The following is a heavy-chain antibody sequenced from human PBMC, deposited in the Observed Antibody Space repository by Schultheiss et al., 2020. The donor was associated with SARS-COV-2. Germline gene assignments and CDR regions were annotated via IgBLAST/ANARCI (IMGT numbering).Heavy chain of an antibody. CDR2: INHSGST. CDR1: GGSFSGYY. V-gene: IGHV4-34*01. CDR3: ARGRVGIAVAGTGY. J-gene: IGHJ4*02. D-gene: IGHD6-19*01. Sequence: SETLSLTCAVYGGSFSGYYWSWIRQPPGKGLEWIGEINHSGSTNYNPSLKSRVTISVDTSKNQFSLKLSSVTAADTAVYYCARGRVGIAVAGTGYWGQGTLVTVSS.